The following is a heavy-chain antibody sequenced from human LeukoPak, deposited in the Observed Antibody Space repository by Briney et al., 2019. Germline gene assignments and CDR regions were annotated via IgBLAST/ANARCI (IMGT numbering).Heavy chain of an antibody. V-gene: IGHV4-59*12. CDR1: GGSINNYY. J-gene: IGHJ4*02. Sequence: PSETLSLTCTVSGGSINNYYWSWIRQPPGKGLEWIGSIYSSGTTNYNPSLESRVTISVDTSKNQISLKLSSVTAADTAVYYCARGLVGAARPYYFDYWGQGTLVTVSS. D-gene: IGHD6-6*01. CDR2: IYSSGTT. CDR3: ARGLVGAARPYYFDY.